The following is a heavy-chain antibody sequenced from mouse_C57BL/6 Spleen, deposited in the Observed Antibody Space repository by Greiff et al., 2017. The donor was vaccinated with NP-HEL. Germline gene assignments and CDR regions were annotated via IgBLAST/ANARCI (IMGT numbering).Heavy chain of an antibody. Sequence: EVQLQQSGPELVKPGASVKISCKASGYTFTDYYMNWVKQSHGKSLEWIGDINPNNGGTSYNQKFKGKATLTVDKSSSTAYMELRSLTSEDSAVYYCASSDYYGSFAYWGQGTLVTVSA. V-gene: IGHV1-26*01. D-gene: IGHD1-1*01. J-gene: IGHJ3*01. CDR2: INPNNGGT. CDR3: ASSDYYGSFAY. CDR1: GYTFTDYY.